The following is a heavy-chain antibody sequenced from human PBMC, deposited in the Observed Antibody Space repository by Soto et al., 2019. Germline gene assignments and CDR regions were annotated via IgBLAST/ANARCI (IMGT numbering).Heavy chain of an antibody. CDR2: INPNSGNT. D-gene: IGHD6-13*01. Sequence: ASVKVSCKASGYTFTSYGISWVRQAPGQGLEWIGWINPNSGNTNYAQKFHDRVTITRDTSITTAYMELSGLKSDDTAVYFCAKDDAGHPDFWGQGTLVTVSS. CDR1: GYTFTSYG. CDR3: AKDDAGHPDF. V-gene: IGHV1-18*01. J-gene: IGHJ4*02.